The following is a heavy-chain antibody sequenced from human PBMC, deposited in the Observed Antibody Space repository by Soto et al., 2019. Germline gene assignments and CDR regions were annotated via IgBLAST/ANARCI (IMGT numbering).Heavy chain of an antibody. CDR2: ISYDGSNE. J-gene: IGHJ4*02. V-gene: IGHV3-30-3*01. Sequence: GGSLRLSCAASGFSFSSYTMHWVRQAPGKGLEWVALISYDGSNEYYAGSVKGRFTISRDSSKNTLYLQMSSLSAEDTAVYYCASDRMAGSSSKEFVYLRQGLLVNGS. CDR3: ASDRMAGSSSKEFVY. CDR1: GFSFSSYT. D-gene: IGHD6-19*01.